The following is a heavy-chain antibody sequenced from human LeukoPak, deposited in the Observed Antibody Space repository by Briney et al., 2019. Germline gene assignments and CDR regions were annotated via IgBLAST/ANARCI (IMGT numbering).Heavy chain of an antibody. D-gene: IGHD5-12*01. V-gene: IGHV3-7*01. J-gene: IGHJ4*02. CDR1: GFTFSNYG. CDR2: IKQDGSEK. Sequence: GGSLRLSCAASGFTFSNYGMHWVRQAPGKGLEWVANIKQDGSEKYYVDSVKGRFTISRDNAKNSLSLQMNSLRAEDTAVYYCARVEASGYDYGAFDSWGQGTLVTVSS. CDR3: ARVEASGYDYGAFDS.